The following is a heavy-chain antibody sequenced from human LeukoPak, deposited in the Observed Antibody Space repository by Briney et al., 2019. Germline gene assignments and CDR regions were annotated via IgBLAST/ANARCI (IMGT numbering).Heavy chain of an antibody. CDR2: INHSGST. Sequence: PSETLSPTCAVYGGSFSGYYWSWIRQPPGKGLEWIGEINHSGSTNYNPSLKSRVTISVDTSKNQFSLKLSSVTAADTAVYYCARVGATYYFDYWGQGTLVTVSS. D-gene: IGHD1-26*01. CDR3: ARVGATYYFDY. CDR1: GGSFSGYY. J-gene: IGHJ4*02. V-gene: IGHV4-34*01.